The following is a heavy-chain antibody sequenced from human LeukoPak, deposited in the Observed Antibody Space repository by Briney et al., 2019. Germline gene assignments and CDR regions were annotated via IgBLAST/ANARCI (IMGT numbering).Heavy chain of an antibody. CDR3: AKDRIAAGWQYFQH. D-gene: IGHD6-13*01. J-gene: IGHJ1*01. Sequence: GGSLRLSCAASGFTFNSYNIHWVRQAPGKGLEWVAVISFDGNNQYYADSVKGRFIISRDNNKNSLYLQMNSLRPEDTAFYYCAKDRIAAGWQYFQHWGQGTLVTVSS. V-gene: IGHV3-30*04. CDR2: ISFDGNNQ. CDR1: GFTFNSYN.